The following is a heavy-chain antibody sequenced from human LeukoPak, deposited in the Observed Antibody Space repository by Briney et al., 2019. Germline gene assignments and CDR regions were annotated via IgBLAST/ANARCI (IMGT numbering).Heavy chain of an antibody. J-gene: IGHJ4*02. CDR1: GFTFSSYG. CDR3: ARERLGELSFGGSFDY. D-gene: IGHD3-16*02. V-gene: IGHV3-23*01. Sequence: GGTLRLSCAASGFTFSSYGMSWVRQAPGKGLEWVSAISGSGATTYYAASGKGRFTTSRDNPKNTLYLHMNSLRSEDTAVYYCARERLGELSFGGSFDYWGQGTLVTVSS. CDR2: ISGSGATT.